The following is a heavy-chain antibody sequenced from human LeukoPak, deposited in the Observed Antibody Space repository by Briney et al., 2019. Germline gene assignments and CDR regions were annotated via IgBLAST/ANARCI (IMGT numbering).Heavy chain of an antibody. V-gene: IGHV3-48*03. CDR1: GFTFSSYE. D-gene: IGHD3-10*01. CDR2: ISSSGSTI. Sequence: GGSLRLSCAASGFTFSSYEMDWVRQAPGKGLEWVSYISSSGSTIYYADSVKGRFTISRDNAKNSLYLQMNSLRAEDTAVYYCARGGSGRVPVGMDVWGQGTTVTVSS. CDR3: ARGGSGRVPVGMDV. J-gene: IGHJ6*02.